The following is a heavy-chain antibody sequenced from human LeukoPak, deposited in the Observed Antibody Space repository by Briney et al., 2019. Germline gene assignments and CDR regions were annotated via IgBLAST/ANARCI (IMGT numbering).Heavy chain of an antibody. V-gene: IGHV4-59*01. CDR2: IFSSGST. J-gene: IGHJ4*02. CDR1: GGSITNYY. CDR3: ARGPAFDF. Sequence: SETLSLTCTVSGGSITNYYWSWIRQPPGKRLEWLGYIFSSGSTKYNPSLKSHVTISLDTSKNQFSLKLSSVTAADTAVYYCARGPAFDFWGQGALVTVSS.